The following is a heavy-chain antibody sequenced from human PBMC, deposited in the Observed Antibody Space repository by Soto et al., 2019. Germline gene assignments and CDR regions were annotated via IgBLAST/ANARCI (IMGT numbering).Heavy chain of an antibody. V-gene: IGHV3-11*01. D-gene: IGHD2-2*01. CDR3: ARDSSPFVVVPAAIPWGKEKKNNWFDP. CDR1: GFTFSDYY. J-gene: IGHJ5*02. Sequence: GGSLRLSCAASGFTFSDYYMSWIRQAPGKGLEWVSYISSSGSTIYYADSVKGRFTISRDNAKNSLYLQMNSLRAEDTAVYYCARDSSPFVVVPAAIPWGKEKKNNWFDPWGQGTLVTVSS. CDR2: ISSSGSTI.